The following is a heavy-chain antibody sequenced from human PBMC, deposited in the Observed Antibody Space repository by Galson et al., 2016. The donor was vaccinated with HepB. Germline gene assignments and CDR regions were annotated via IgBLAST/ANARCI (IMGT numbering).Heavy chain of an antibody. CDR1: GGSISSGSYY. CDR3: ARDTGGFCSGGSCYNYYYYMDV. J-gene: IGHJ6*03. D-gene: IGHD2-15*01. V-gene: IGHV4-61*02. CDR2: IYNSGIT. Sequence: TLSLTCTVSGGSISSGSYYWSWIRQPAGKGLEWIGRIYNSGITNYNPSLKSRVTLSVDTSKNQFSLKLSSVTAADTAVHYCARDTGGFCSGGSCYNYYYYMDVWGKGTTVTVSS.